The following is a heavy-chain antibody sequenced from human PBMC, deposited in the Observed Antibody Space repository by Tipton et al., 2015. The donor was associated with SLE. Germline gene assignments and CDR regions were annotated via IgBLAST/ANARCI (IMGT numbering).Heavy chain of an antibody. D-gene: IGHD6-13*01. CDR1: GGSFSGYY. CDR2: INHSGST. CDR3: ARGTGGGNTTWYDYFDY. Sequence: TLSLTCAVYGGSFSGYYWSWIRQPPGKGLEWIGEINHSGSTNYIPSLKSRVTLSIDTSKNQFSLKLSSVTAADTAVYYCARGTGGGNTTWYDYFDYWGHGTLVTVSS. J-gene: IGHJ4*01. V-gene: IGHV4-34*01.